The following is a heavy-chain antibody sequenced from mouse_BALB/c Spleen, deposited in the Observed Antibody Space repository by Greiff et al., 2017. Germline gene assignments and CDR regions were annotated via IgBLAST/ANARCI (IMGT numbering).Heavy chain of an antibody. D-gene: IGHD4-1*01. CDR2: ISDGGSYT. CDR3: ARDPALGRAWFAY. Sequence: EVQRVESGGGLVKPGGSLKLSCAASGFTFSDYYMYWVRQTPEKRLEWVATISDGGSYTYYPDSVKGRFTISRDNAKNNLYLQMSSLKSEDTAMYYCARDPALGRAWFAYWGQGTLVTVSA. CDR1: GFTFSDYY. V-gene: IGHV5-4*02. J-gene: IGHJ3*01.